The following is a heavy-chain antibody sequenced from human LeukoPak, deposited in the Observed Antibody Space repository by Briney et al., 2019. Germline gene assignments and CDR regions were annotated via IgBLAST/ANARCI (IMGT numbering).Heavy chain of an antibody. Sequence: GGSLRFSCAASGFTFSSYWMSWVRQAQGKGLEWVATIKQDGSQKYYVDSVKGRFTISRDNAKSSLYLQMNALRAEDTAVYASPPLGYCDSTSCRFDYWGQGTLVTVSS. D-gene: IGHD2-2*03. CDR2: IKQDGSQK. V-gene: IGHV3-7*01. CDR3: PPLGYCDSTSCRFDY. J-gene: IGHJ4*02. CDR1: GFTFSSYW.